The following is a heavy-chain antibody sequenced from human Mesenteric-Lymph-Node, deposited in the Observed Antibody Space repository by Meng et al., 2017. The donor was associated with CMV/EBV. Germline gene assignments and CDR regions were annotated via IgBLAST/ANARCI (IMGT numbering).Heavy chain of an antibody. CDR2: IYPGDSDT. Sequence: KVSCKGSGYSFTSYWIGWVRQMPGKGLEWMGIIYPGDSDTRYSPSFQGQVTISADKSISTAYLQWSSLKASDTAMYYCARLKKAGIAAAGTPGDYWGQGTLVTVSS. D-gene: IGHD6-13*01. CDR3: ARLKKAGIAAAGTPGDY. V-gene: IGHV5-51*01. J-gene: IGHJ4*02. CDR1: GYSFTSYW.